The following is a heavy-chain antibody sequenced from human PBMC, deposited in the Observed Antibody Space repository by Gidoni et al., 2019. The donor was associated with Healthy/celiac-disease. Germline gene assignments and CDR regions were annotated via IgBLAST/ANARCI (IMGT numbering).Heavy chain of an antibody. Sequence: QVQLVESGGGVVQPGRSLRLSCAASGFTLRSYGMHWVRQAPGKGLEWVAVIWYDGSNKYYADSVKGRFTIARDNSKNTLYLQMNSLRAEDTAVYYCARDQGYSYGYDYYGMDVWGQGTTVTGSS. J-gene: IGHJ6*02. D-gene: IGHD5-18*01. CDR2: IWYDGSNK. CDR3: ARDQGYSYGYDYYGMDV. V-gene: IGHV3-33*01. CDR1: GFTLRSYG.